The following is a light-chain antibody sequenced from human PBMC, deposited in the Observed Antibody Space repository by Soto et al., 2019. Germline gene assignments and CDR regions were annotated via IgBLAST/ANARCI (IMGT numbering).Light chain of an antibody. V-gene: IGKV3-20*01. CDR1: QSVSSSY. CDR2: ATS. CDR3: QQYDTSPPQYI. Sequence: EIVLTHSPGTLSLSPGERATLSCRASQSVSSSYLAWYQQKPGQAPRLLIDATSSRATGIPDRFSGSGSGTDFTLTISGLEPEDFAVYYCQQYDTSPPQYIFGQGTKLEIK. J-gene: IGKJ2*01.